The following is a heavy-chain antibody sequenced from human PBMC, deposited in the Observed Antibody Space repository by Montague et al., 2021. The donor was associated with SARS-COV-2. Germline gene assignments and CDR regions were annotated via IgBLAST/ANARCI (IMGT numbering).Heavy chain of an antibody. CDR2: ISWNSGSI. CDR1: GFTFGDYA. J-gene: IGHJ6*03. Sequence: SLRLSCAASGFTFGDYAMHWVRQAPGKGLEWVSGISWNSGSICYADSVKGRFTISRDNAKNSLYLQMNSLRAEDTALYYCAKDNQWSFYYIDDWGQGTTVTVSS. CDR3: AKDNQWSFYYIDD. D-gene: IGHD1-26*01. V-gene: IGHV3-9*01.